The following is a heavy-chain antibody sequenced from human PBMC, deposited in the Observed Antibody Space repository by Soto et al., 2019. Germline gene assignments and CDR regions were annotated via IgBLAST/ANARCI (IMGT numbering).Heavy chain of an antibody. D-gene: IGHD5-18*01. V-gene: IGHV3-53*01. CDR2: LYRGGNT. CDR3: ATPTSDTYGFSNGMDV. Sequence: EVQLVESGGGLIQPGGSLRLSCAASGFTVSNTYMSWVRQAPGKGLKWVAVLYRGGNTNYADSLKGRFTISRDNSKNTLFLQLNSLRADDTAVYYCATPTSDTYGFSNGMDVWGQGTTVTVSS. J-gene: IGHJ6*02. CDR1: GFTVSNTY.